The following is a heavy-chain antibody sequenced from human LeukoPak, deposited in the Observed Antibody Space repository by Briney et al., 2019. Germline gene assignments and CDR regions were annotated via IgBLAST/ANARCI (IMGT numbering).Heavy chain of an antibody. CDR2: IYYSGST. CDR3: ARDRPGMATGGYFDY. CDR1: GGSISSGDYY. V-gene: IGHV4-30-4*01. J-gene: IGHJ4*02. D-gene: IGHD5-24*01. Sequence: PSQTLSLTCTVSGGSISSGDYYWSWIRQPPGKGLEWIGYIYYSGSTYYNPSFKSRVTISVDTSKNQFSLKLSSVTAADTAVYYCARDRPGMATGGYFDYWGQGTLVTVSS.